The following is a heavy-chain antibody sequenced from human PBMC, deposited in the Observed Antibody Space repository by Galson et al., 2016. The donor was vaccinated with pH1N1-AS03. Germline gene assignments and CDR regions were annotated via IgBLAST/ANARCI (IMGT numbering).Heavy chain of an antibody. CDR1: RGSFGGAY. J-gene: IGHJ4*02. V-gene: IGHV4-34*12. Sequence: SETLSLTCTVSRGSFGGAYWTWIRQPPGKGLEWIGEIIIGRGLPPTYTPSLKRRVTISIDTSRGELSLKLRSVTAAATGVYYCARRPTGIDYWGQGVQVTVSS. D-gene: IGHD3-10*01. CDR3: ARRPTGIDY. CDR2: IIIGRGLPP.